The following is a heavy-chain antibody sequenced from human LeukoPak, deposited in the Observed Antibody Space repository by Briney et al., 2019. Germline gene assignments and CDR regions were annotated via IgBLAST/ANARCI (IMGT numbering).Heavy chain of an antibody. CDR1: GFTFISFA. Sequence: GGSLRLSCAASGFTFISFAMSWVRQAPGKGVEWVSTISRTGVATYNANSVKGRFTISRDNSKNTVYLQMNSLRAEDTAVYYCAKHSHDGSAPYYEVQFDSWGQGTLVTVSS. D-gene: IGHD3-22*01. V-gene: IGHV3-23*01. CDR3: AKHSHDGSAPYYEVQFDS. CDR2: ISRTGVAT. J-gene: IGHJ4*02.